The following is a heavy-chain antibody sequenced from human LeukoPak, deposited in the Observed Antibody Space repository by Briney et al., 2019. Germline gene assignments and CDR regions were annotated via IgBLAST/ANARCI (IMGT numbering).Heavy chain of an antibody. CDR2: IRYDGSNK. V-gene: IGHV3-30*02. D-gene: IGHD3-16*01. CDR1: GFTFSSYG. CDR3: AKAPGGIVGY. Sequence: GWSLRLSCAASGFTFSSYGMHWVRQAPGKGLEWVAFIRYDGSNKYYADSVKGRFTISRDNSKNTVYLQMNSLRADDTAVYYCAKAPGGIVGYWGQGTLVTVSS. J-gene: IGHJ4*02.